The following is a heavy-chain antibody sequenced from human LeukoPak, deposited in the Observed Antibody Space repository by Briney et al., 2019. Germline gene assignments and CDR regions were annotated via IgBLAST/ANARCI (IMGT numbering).Heavy chain of an antibody. CDR3: ARHSGSYYIDY. D-gene: IGHD1-26*01. CDR2: IYYSGST. V-gene: IGHV4-31*03. Sequence: SQTLSLTCTVSGGSISSGGYYWSWIRQHPGKGLEWIGYIYYSGSTYYNPSLKSRVTISVDTSKNQFSLKLSSVTAADTAVYYCARHSGSYYIDYWGQGTLVTVSS. CDR1: GGSISSGGYY. J-gene: IGHJ4*02.